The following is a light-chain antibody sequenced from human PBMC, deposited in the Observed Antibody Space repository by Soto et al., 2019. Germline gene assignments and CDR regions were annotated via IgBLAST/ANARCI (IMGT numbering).Light chain of an antibody. J-gene: IGLJ1*01. CDR1: SSDVGGYDY. CDR3: SSYTSSSTPDV. Sequence: QSVLTQPASVSGSPGQSITISCTGSSSDVGGYDYVSWYQHHPGKAPKLMIHDVSNRPSGVSNRFSGSKSGNTASLTISGLQAEDEADYYCSSYTSSSTPDVFGTGTKVTVL. V-gene: IGLV2-14*03. CDR2: DVS.